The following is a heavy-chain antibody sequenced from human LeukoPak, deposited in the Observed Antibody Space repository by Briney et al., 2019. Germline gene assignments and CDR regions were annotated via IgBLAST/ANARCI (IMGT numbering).Heavy chain of an antibody. V-gene: IGHV4-38-2*02. D-gene: IGHD3-16*01. CDR2: IYHSGNA. Sequence: PSETLSLTCTVSGYSISSGYYWGWIRQPPGKGLEWIGNIYHSGNANYNPSLKSRVTISTDTSKNQFSLNLSSVTAADTAVYYCAREAQRLFMITSWGQGTLVTVSS. CDR1: GYSISSGYY. J-gene: IGHJ4*02. CDR3: AREAQRLFMITS.